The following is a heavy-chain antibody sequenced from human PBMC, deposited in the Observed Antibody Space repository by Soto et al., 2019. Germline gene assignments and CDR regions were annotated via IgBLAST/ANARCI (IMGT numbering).Heavy chain of an antibody. CDR3: ARQGFGHLHGLVDV. D-gene: IGHD3-10*01. J-gene: IGHJ4*02. CDR1: GGSITSHY. Sequence: QVQLQESGPGLVKPSETLSLTCSVSGGSITSHYCSWFRQPPGKGLEWIGYIHHSGSTSYNPSLKRRVTMSVDTSKHQFSLKVSSVTAADTALYYCARQGFGHLHGLVDVWGQGTLVTVSS. V-gene: IGHV4-59*08. CDR2: IHHSGST.